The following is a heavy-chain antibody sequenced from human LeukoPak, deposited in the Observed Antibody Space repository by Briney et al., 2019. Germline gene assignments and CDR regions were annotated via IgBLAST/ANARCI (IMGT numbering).Heavy chain of an antibody. CDR1: GGSISSYY. CDR2: IYTSGST. Sequence: SETLFLTCTVSGGSISSYYWSWIRQPAGKGLEWIGRIYTSGSTNYNPSLKSRVTMSVDTSKNQFSLKLSSVTAADTAVYYCARVEEYYDYVWGSYRPYFDYWGQGTLVTVSS. CDR3: ARVEEYYDYVWGSYRPYFDY. J-gene: IGHJ4*02. D-gene: IGHD3-16*02. V-gene: IGHV4-4*07.